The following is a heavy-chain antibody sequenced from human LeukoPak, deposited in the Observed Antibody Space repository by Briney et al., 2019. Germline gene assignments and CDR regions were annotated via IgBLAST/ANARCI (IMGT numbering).Heavy chain of an antibody. CDR1: GYTFTSYG. Sequence: ASVKVSCKASGYTFTSYGISWVRQPPGQGLEWMGWISAYDGNTNYAQKLQGRVTMTTDTSTSTAYMELRSLRSDDTAVYYCARDLVSSYYDILSGINWFDPWGQGTLVTVSS. D-gene: IGHD3-9*01. J-gene: IGHJ5*02. CDR2: ISAYDGNT. CDR3: ARDLVSSYYDILSGINWFDP. V-gene: IGHV1-18*01.